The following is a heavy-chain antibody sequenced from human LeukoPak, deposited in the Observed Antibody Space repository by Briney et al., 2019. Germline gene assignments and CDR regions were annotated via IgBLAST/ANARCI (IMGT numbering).Heavy chain of an antibody. V-gene: IGHV1-69*05. Sequence: SVKVSCKASGGTFSSYAISWVRQAPGQGLEWMGGIIPIFGTANYAQKFQGRVTITTDESTSTAYMELSSLRSEDTAVYYCARCGYCSGGSCSGYYYGMDVWGQGTTVTVSS. CDR2: IIPIFGTA. CDR1: GGTFSSYA. J-gene: IGHJ6*02. D-gene: IGHD2-15*01. CDR3: ARCGYCSGGSCSGYYYGMDV.